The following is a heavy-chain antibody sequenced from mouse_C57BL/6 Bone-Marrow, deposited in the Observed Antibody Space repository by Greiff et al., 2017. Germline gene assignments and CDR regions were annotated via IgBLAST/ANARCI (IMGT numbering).Heavy chain of an antibody. J-gene: IGHJ4*01. CDR3: TRRGQLRLYYYAMDY. D-gene: IGHD3-2*02. Sequence: DVKLVESGEGLVKPGGSLKLSCAASGFTFSSYATSWVRQTPEKRLEWVAYISSGGDYIYYADTVKGRFTISRDNARNTLYLQMSSLKSEDTAMYYCTRRGQLRLYYYAMDYWGQGTSVTVSS. CDR1: GFTFSSYA. V-gene: IGHV5-9-1*02. CDR2: ISSGGDYI.